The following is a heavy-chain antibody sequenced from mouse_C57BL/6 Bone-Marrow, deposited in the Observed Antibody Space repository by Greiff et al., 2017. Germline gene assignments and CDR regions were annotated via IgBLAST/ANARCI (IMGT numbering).Heavy chain of an antibody. D-gene: IGHD1-1*01. J-gene: IGHJ2*01. CDR2: ISYSGST. CDR3: AMEYYGLDY. V-gene: IGHV3-1*01. Sequence: EVQGVESGPGMVKPSQSLSLTCTVTGYSITSGYDWHWIRHFPGNKLEWMGYISYSGSTNYNPSLKSRITITHATSKNHFFLKLNSVTTEDTATYYCAMEYYGLDYWGQGTTLTVSS. CDR1: GYSITSGYD.